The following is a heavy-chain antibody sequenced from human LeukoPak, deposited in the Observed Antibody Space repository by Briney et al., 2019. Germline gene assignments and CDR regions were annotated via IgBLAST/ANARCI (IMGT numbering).Heavy chain of an antibody. CDR3: ARSGRGYEDAFDI. V-gene: IGHV3-11*06. D-gene: IGHD5-12*01. CDR1: GFTFSDYY. CDR2: ISSSSSYI. Sequence: GGSLRLSCAASGFTFSDYYMSWIRQAPGKGLEWVSSISSSSSYIYYADSVKGRFTISRDNAKNSLYLQMNSLRAEDTAVYYCARSGRGYEDAFDIWGQGTMVIVSS. J-gene: IGHJ3*02.